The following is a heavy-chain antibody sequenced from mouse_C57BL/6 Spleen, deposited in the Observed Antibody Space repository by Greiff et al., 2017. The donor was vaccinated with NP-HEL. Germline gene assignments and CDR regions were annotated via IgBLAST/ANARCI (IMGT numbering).Heavy chain of an antibody. D-gene: IGHD1-1*01. CDR1: GFTFSDYY. Sequence: EVKLMESGGGLVQPGGSLKLSCAASGFTFSDYYMYWVRQTPEKRLEWVAYISNGGGSTYYPDTVKGRFTISRDNAKNTLYLQMSRLKSEDTAMYYCARTIYRLWYFDVWGTGTTVTVSS. V-gene: IGHV5-12*01. CDR3: ARTIYRLWYFDV. CDR2: ISNGGGST. J-gene: IGHJ1*03.